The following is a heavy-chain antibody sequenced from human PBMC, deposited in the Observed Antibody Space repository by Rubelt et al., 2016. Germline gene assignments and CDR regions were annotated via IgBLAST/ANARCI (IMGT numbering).Heavy chain of an antibody. Sequence: QVTLRESGPALVRPTQTLTLTCTFSGFSLSTSGMCVSWIRQPPGKALEWLALIGWDDDKYYSTSLRARLTISKDTSKNQVVLTMTDMDPVDTATYYCARTQTETEPDYWGQGTLVTVSS. CDR3: ARTQTETEPDY. CDR2: IGWDDDK. V-gene: IGHV2-70*01. J-gene: IGHJ4*02. D-gene: IGHD1-1*01. CDR1: GFSLSTSGMC.